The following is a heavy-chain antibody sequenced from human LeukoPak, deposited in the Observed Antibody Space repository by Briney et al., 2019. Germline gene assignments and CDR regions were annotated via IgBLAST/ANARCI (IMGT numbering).Heavy chain of an antibody. Sequence: PSETLSLTCAVYGGSFSGYYWSWIRQPPGKGLEWIGEINRSGSTNYNPSLKSRVTISVDTSKNQFSLKLSSVTAADTAVYYCARGGRLQLWHDFDYWGQGTLVTVSS. CDR2: INRSGST. CDR1: GGSFSGYY. D-gene: IGHD5-18*01. J-gene: IGHJ4*02. CDR3: ARGGRLQLWHDFDY. V-gene: IGHV4-34*01.